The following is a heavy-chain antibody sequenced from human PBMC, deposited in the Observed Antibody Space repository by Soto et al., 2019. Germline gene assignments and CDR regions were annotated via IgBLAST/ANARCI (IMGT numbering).Heavy chain of an antibody. Sequence: QVQLVESGGGLVKPGGSLRLSCAASGFTFSDYYMSWIRQAPGKGLEWVSYISSSGSTIYYADSVKGRFTISSDNAKNSLYLQMNSLRAEDTAVYYCARDWGRVATTQNMVLFDYWGQGTLVTVSS. CDR3: ARDWGRVATTQNMVLFDY. V-gene: IGHV3-11*01. D-gene: IGHD5-12*01. CDR1: GFTFSDYY. CDR2: ISSSGSTI. J-gene: IGHJ4*02.